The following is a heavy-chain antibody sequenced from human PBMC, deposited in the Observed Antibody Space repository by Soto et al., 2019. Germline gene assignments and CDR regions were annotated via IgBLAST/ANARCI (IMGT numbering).Heavy chain of an antibody. J-gene: IGHJ4*02. CDR1: GGTFSSYA. Sequence: QVQLVQSGAEVKKPGSSVKVSCKASGGTFSSYAISWVRQAPGQGLEWMGGIIPIFGTANYAQKFQGRVTITADESTSTAYMELSSLRSEDTAVYSCAGRRDGYNRLYYFDYWGQGTLVTVSS. CDR3: AGRRDGYNRLYYFDY. D-gene: IGHD5-12*01. V-gene: IGHV1-69*12. CDR2: IIPIFGTA.